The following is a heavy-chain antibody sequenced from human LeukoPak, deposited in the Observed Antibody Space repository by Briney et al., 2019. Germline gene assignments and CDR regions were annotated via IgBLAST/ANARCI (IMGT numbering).Heavy chain of an antibody. CDR2: ISGSGGNT. Sequence: GGSLRLSCAASGFTFSRYAIYGVRQAPGKGLEWVSGISGSGGNTYFADSVKGRFTISRDNSKNTVYLQMNSLRAEDTAVYYCAKTTTGYSSGRYPGWPVDYWGQGTLVTVSS. CDR3: AKTTTGYSSGRYPGWPVDY. J-gene: IGHJ4*02. V-gene: IGHV3-23*01. CDR1: GFTFSRYA. D-gene: IGHD6-19*01.